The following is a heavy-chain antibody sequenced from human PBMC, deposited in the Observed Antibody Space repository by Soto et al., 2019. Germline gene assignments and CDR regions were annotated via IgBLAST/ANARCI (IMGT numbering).Heavy chain of an antibody. D-gene: IGHD2-15*01. CDR2: ISPADSHT. J-gene: IGHJ4*02. CDR1: GFSFTTHW. CDR3: ARRYCSGGTCYFFDF. V-gene: IGHV5-51*01. Sequence: GESLKISCKGSGFSFTTHWIAWVRQMPGKGLEWMAIISPADSHTRYSPSFQGHVTVSADKSVSTAYLQWSSLEASYTALYFCARRYCSGGTCYFFDFWGQGTLVTVSS.